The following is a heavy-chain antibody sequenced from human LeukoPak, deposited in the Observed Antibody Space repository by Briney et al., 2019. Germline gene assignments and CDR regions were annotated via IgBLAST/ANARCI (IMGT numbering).Heavy chain of an antibody. J-gene: IGHJ6*02. D-gene: IGHD6-13*01. CDR1: GGSISSYY. CDR3: ARDRIAAAGTHYYYYGMDV. V-gene: IGHV4-59*01. Sequence: SETLSLTCTVSGGSISSYYWSWIRQPPGKGLEWIGYIYYSGSTNYNPSLKSRVTISVDTSKNQFSLKLSSVTAADTAVYYCARDRIAAAGTHYYYYGMDVWGQGTTVTVSS. CDR2: IYYSGST.